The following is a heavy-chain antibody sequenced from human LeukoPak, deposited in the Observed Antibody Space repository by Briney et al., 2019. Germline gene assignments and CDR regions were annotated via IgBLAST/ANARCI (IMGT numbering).Heavy chain of an antibody. J-gene: IGHJ4*02. Sequence: SETLSLTCTVSGGSISSYYWSWIRQPPGKGLEWIGYIYYSGSTNYNPSLKSRVTISVDTSKNQFSLKLSSVTAADTAVYYCARFVLGASQSHLDYWGQGTLVTVSS. CDR2: IYYSGST. CDR1: GGSISSYY. D-gene: IGHD1-26*01. V-gene: IGHV4-59*08. CDR3: ARFVLGASQSHLDY.